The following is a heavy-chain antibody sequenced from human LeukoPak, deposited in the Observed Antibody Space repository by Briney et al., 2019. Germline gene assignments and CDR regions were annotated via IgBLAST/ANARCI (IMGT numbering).Heavy chain of an antibody. CDR1: GGSFSGYY. Sequence: NPSETLSLTCAVYGGSFSGYYWSWIRQPPGKGLEWIGYIYYSGSTNYNPSLKSRVTISVDTSKNQFSLKLSSVTAADTAVYYCARLGHSGYDFGYWGQGTLVTVSS. J-gene: IGHJ4*02. CDR2: IYYSGST. V-gene: IGHV4-59*01. CDR3: ARLGHSGYDFGY. D-gene: IGHD5-12*01.